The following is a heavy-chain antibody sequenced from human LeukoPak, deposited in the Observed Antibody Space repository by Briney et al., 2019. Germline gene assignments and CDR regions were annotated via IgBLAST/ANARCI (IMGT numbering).Heavy chain of an antibody. V-gene: IGHV1-69*05. J-gene: IGHJ3*02. Sequence: VASVKVSCKASGGTFSSYAISWVRQAPGQGLEWMGGIIPIFGTANYAQKLQGRVTMTTDTSTSTAYMELRSLRFDDTAVYYCARGVPNPDIVVVFGAFDIWGQGTMVTVSS. D-gene: IGHD2-2*01. CDR1: GGTFSSYA. CDR2: IIPIFGTA. CDR3: ARGVPNPDIVVVFGAFDI.